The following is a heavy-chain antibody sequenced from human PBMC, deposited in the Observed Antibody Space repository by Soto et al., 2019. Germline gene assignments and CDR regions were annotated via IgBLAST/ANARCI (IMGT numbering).Heavy chain of an antibody. Sequence: QVQLVQSGAEVKKPGASVKVSCKASGYTFTGYYMHWVRQAPGQGLEWMGWINPNSGGTNYAQKFQGWVTMTRDTSISTAYMELSRLRSDDTAVYYCAREALRGAYYYDSSGYNNWFDPWGQGTLVTVSS. V-gene: IGHV1-2*04. CDR3: AREALRGAYYYDSSGYNNWFDP. CDR2: INPNSGGT. CDR1: GYTFTGYY. D-gene: IGHD3-22*01. J-gene: IGHJ5*02.